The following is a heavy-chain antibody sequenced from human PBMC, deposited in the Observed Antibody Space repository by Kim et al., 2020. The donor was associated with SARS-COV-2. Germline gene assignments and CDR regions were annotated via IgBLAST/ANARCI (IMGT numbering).Heavy chain of an antibody. CDR3: AMTTVTTLVAFDI. D-gene: IGHD4-17*01. Sequence: SETLSLTCTVSGGSISSGGYYWSWIRQHPGKGLEWIGYIYYSGSTYYNPSLKSRVTISVDTSKNQFSLKLSSVTAADTAVYYCAMTTVTTLVAFDIWGQGTMVTLSS. CDR1: GGSISSGGYY. J-gene: IGHJ3*02. CDR2: IYYSGST. V-gene: IGHV4-31*03.